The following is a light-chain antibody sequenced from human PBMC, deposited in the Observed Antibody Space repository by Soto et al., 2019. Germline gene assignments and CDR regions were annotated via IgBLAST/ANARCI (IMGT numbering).Light chain of an antibody. CDR2: GAS. J-gene: IGKJ5*01. CDR1: QSVSSNY. V-gene: IGKV3-20*01. Sequence: EIVLTQSPGTLSLSPGERATLSCRASQSVSSNYLAWYQQKPGQAPRLLIYGASSRATGIPDRFSGSGSGKDFTLPIRRLEPKVFAVYYCKKYGSSPRTFGQGTRLEIK. CDR3: KKYGSSPRT.